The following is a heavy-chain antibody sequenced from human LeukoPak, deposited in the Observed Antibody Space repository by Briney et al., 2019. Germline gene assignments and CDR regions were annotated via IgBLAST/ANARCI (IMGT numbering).Heavy chain of an antibody. D-gene: IGHD3-22*01. CDR1: GFTVSINS. V-gene: IGHV3-53*01. Sequence: GGSLRLSCTVSGFTVSINSMSWVRQAPGKGLECVSFIYSGGNTHYSDSVKGRFTISRDNSKNTLYLQIHSLRTEDTAVYYCAKDSYDNSIWGQGTLVTVSS. J-gene: IGHJ4*02. CDR2: IYSGGNT. CDR3: AKDSYDNSI.